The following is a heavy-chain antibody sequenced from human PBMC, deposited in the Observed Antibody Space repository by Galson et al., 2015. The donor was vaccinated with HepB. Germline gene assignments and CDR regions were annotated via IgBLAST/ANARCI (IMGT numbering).Heavy chain of an antibody. CDR2: IIPIFGTA. Sequence: SVKVSCKASGGTFSSYAISWVRQAPGQGLEWMGGIIPIFGTANYAQEFQGRVTITADESTSTAYMELSSLRSEDTAVYYCARDYARITFGGVIVTGNNWFDPWGQGTLVTVSS. V-gene: IGHV1-69*13. D-gene: IGHD3-16*02. J-gene: IGHJ5*02. CDR3: ARDYARITFGGVIVTGNNWFDP. CDR1: GGTFSSYA.